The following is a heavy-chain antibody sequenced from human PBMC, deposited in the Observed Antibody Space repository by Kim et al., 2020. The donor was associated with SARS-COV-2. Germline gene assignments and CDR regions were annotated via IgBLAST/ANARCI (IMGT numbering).Heavy chain of an antibody. CDR2: IFNTGNT. V-gene: IGHV4-59*13. CDR3: ARSRYLDY. CDR1: GGSISNYY. Sequence: SETLSLTCTVSGGSISNYYWSWIRQPPGKGLEWIGYIFNTGNTNYNPSLKSRVAISLDTSNSQFSLKLNSVTAADTAVYYCARSRYLDYWGQGTLVTVSS. D-gene: IGHD3-9*01. J-gene: IGHJ4*02.